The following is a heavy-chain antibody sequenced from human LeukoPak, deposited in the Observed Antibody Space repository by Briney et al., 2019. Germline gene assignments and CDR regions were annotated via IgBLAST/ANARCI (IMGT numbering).Heavy chain of an antibody. CDR1: GYTFTGYY. J-gene: IGHJ4*02. Sequence: ASVKVSCKASGYTFTGYYMHWVRQAPGQGLEWMGWINTNSGGTNYAQKFQGRVTMTRDTSISTAYMELSRLRSDGTAVYYCARGLAYCGGDCYDFDYWGQGTLVSVSS. V-gene: IGHV1-2*02. CDR3: ARGLAYCGGDCYDFDY. CDR2: INTNSGGT. D-gene: IGHD2-21*01.